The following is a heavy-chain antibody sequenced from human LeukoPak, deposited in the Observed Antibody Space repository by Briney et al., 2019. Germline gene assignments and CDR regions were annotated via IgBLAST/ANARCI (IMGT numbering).Heavy chain of an antibody. CDR1: GGSISSYY. Sequence: SETLSLTCTVSGGSISSYYWSWIRQPPGKVLEWIGYIYYSGSTNYNPSLKSRVTISVDTSKNQFSLKPSSVTAADTAVYYCARTIVVVTAINYYYYMDVWGKGTTVTVSS. V-gene: IGHV4-59*01. CDR3: ARTIVVVTAINYYYYMDV. J-gene: IGHJ6*03. CDR2: IYYSGST. D-gene: IGHD2-21*02.